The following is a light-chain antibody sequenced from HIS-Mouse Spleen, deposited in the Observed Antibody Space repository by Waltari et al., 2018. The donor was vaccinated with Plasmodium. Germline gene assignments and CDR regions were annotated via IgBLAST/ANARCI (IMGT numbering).Light chain of an antibody. J-gene: IGKJ5*01. CDR3: QQYGSSPIT. CDR2: GES. Sequence: EIVLTQSPGTLSLSPGERATLSCRASQSVSSSYLAWYQQKPGPAPRLLIYGESSRATGMPDRFSVSGSGTDFTLTISRLEPEDFAVYYCQQYGSSPITFGQGTRLEIK. V-gene: IGKV3-20*01. CDR1: QSVSSSY.